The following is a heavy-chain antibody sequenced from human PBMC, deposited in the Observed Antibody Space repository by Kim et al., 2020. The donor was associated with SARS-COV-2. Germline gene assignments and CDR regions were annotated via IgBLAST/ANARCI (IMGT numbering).Heavy chain of an antibody. Sequence: SETLSLTCTVSGGSISSSSYYWGWIRQPPGKALEWIGSIYYSGSTYYNPSLKSRVTISVDTSKNQFSLKLSSVTAADTAVYYCARLQIRITMVRGVPYYFDYWGQGTLVTVSS. J-gene: IGHJ4*02. CDR1: GGSISSSSYY. CDR2: IYYSGST. CDR3: ARLQIRITMVRGVPYYFDY. V-gene: IGHV4-39*01. D-gene: IGHD3-10*01.